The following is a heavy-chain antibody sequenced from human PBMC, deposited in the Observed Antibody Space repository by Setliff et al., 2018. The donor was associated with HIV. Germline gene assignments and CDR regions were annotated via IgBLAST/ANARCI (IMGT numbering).Heavy chain of an antibody. D-gene: IGHD3-9*01. J-gene: IGHJ3*01. CDR1: GGTFNTYP. CDR3: AREKSPVLEYFDWLKPRHVFDV. Sequence: SEKVSCKTSGGTFNTYPIAWVRQAPGQGLEWMGGIAPNLRMPNYIQKFKGRLTITADESTSTVYMELTNLRSEDTAMYYCAREKSPVLEYFDWLKPRHVFDVWGQGTVVTVSS. V-gene: IGHV1-69*10. CDR2: IAPNLRMP.